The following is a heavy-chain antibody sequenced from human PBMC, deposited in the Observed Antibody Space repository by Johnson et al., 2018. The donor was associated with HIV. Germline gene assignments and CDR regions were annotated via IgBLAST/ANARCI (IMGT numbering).Heavy chain of an antibody. V-gene: IGHV3-15*01. D-gene: IGHD1-1*01. CDR3: ARGTTVASAFDI. J-gene: IGHJ3*02. CDR2: IKSKTDGGTT. CDR1: GFTFSNAW. Sequence: EVQLVESGGGLVKPGGSLRLSCAASGFTFSNAWMSWVRQAPGKGLEWVGRIKSKTDGGTTDYAAPVKGRFTISRDDSKNTLYLQMNSLKTEDTAVYYCARGTTVASAFDIWGQGTMVTVSS.